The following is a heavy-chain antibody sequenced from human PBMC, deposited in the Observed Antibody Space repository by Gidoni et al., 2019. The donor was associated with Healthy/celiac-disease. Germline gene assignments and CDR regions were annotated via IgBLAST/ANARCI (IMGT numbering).Heavy chain of an antibody. V-gene: IGHV4-59*08. CDR3: ARHEEAGNWNDVAFDI. J-gene: IGHJ3*02. CDR2: IYYSGST. Sequence: QVQLQESGPGLVKPSETLSLTCTVSGGSISSYYWSWIRQPPGKGLEWIGYIYYSGSTNYNPSLKSRVTISVDTSKNQFSLKLSSVTAADTAVYYCARHEEAGNWNDVAFDIWGQGTMVTVSS. D-gene: IGHD1-1*01. CDR1: GGSISSYY.